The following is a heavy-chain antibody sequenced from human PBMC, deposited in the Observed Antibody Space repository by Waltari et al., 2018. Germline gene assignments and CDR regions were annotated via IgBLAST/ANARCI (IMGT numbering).Heavy chain of an antibody. V-gene: IGHV3-7*01. CDR1: GLRFRTPW. Sequence: VQVVESRGGLVKPGGSLRLSGAAAGLRFRTPWMTWVRQAPGKGREWVANIKTDGSETYYVDSVKGRFTISRDNTKNSLYLQMSSLRAEDTAVYYCAIGGVETSWYWRYWGQGTLVTVSS. D-gene: IGHD6-13*01. J-gene: IGHJ4*02. CDR2: IKTDGSET. CDR3: AIGGVETSWYWRY.